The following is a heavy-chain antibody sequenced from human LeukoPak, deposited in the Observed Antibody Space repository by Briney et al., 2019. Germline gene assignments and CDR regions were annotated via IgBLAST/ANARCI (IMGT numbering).Heavy chain of an antibody. V-gene: IGHV3-48*03. CDR1: GFTFSSYE. Sequence: GGSLRLSCAASGFTFSSYEMNWVRQAPGKGLEWVSYISSSGSTIYYADSVKGRFTISRDNAKNSLYLQMNSLRAEDTAVYYCARLTMVRGVIIDYWGQGTLVTVPS. D-gene: IGHD3-10*01. CDR2: ISSSGSTI. CDR3: ARLTMVRGVIIDY. J-gene: IGHJ4*02.